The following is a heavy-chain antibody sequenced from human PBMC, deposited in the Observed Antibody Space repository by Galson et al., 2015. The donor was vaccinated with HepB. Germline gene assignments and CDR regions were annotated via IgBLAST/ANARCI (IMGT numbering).Heavy chain of an antibody. D-gene: IGHD6-19*01. Sequence: SLRLSCAASGFTVSSNYMSWVRQAPGKGLEWVSVIYSGGSTYYADSVKGRFTISRDNSKNTLYLQMNSLRAEDTAVYYRARDSSGWYLAYWGQGTLVTVSS. J-gene: IGHJ4*02. CDR3: ARDSSGWYLAY. V-gene: IGHV3-53*01. CDR1: GFTVSSNY. CDR2: IYSGGST.